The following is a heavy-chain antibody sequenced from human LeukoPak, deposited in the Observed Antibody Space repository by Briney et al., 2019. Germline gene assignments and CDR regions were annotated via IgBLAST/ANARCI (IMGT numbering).Heavy chain of an antibody. D-gene: IGHD2-2*01. CDR1: GYTFTSYG. CDR3: ARTTVVVPAAVYYMDV. V-gene: IGHV1-18*01. J-gene: IGHJ6*03. Sequence: ASVKVSCKASGYTFTSYGISWVRQAPGQGLEWMGWISAHNGNTNYAQKLQGRVTMTTDTSTSTAYMELRSLRSDDTAVYYCARTTVVVPAAVYYMDVWGKGTTVTVSS. CDR2: ISAHNGNT.